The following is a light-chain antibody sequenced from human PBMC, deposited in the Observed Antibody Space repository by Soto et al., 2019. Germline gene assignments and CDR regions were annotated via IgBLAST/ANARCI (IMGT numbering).Light chain of an antibody. J-gene: IGLJ2*01. CDR3: CSYAGSSTSHVV. V-gene: IGLV2-23*01. CDR2: EGS. Sequence: QSALTQPASVSGSPGQSITISCTGTSSDVGSYILVSWYQQHPGKAPKLMIYEGSKRPSGVSNRFSGSKSGNTASLTISGLQAEDEADYYCCSYAGSSTSHVVFGGVTKLTVL. CDR1: SSDVGSYIL.